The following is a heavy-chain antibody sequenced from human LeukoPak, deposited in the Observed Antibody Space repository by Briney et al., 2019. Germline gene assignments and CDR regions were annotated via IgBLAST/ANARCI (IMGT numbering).Heavy chain of an antibody. CDR3: AQSGYYGNWFDL. CDR1: GFTFSSLW. D-gene: IGHD3-3*01. J-gene: IGHJ5*02. CDR2: INSDGSST. Sequence: PGGSLRLSCAASGFTFSSLWMHWVRQAPGKGLVWVSRINSDGSSTTYADSVKGRFTISRDNAKTTLYLQMNGLRAEDTAVYYCAQSGYYGNWFDLWGQGTLVTVSS. V-gene: IGHV3-74*01.